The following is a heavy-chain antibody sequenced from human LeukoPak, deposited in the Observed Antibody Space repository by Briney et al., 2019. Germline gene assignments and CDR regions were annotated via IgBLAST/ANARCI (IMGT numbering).Heavy chain of an antibody. D-gene: IGHD6-19*01. V-gene: IGHV3-23*01. Sequence: GGSLRLSCAASGFTFSSYAMSWVRQTPGKGLEWVSAISGSGGGTYYADSVKGRFTISRDNSKNTLYLQMNSLRAEDTAVYYCAKISHWLGDFDYWGQGTLVTVSS. CDR3: AKISHWLGDFDY. CDR1: GFTFSSYA. CDR2: ISGSGGGT. J-gene: IGHJ4*02.